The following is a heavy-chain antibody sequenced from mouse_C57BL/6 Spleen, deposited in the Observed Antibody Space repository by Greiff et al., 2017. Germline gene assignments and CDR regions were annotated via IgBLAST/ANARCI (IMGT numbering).Heavy chain of an antibody. V-gene: IGHV5-4*03. CDR3: ARGEIYYDYDGSFAY. Sequence: EVKVEESGGGLVKPGGSLKLSCAASGFTFSSYAMSWVRQTPEKRLEWVATISDGGSYTYYPDNVKGRFTISRDNAKNNLYLQMSHLKSEDTAMYYCARGEIYYDYDGSFAYWGQGTLVTVSA. CDR2: ISDGGSYT. CDR1: GFTFSSYA. D-gene: IGHD2-4*01. J-gene: IGHJ3*01.